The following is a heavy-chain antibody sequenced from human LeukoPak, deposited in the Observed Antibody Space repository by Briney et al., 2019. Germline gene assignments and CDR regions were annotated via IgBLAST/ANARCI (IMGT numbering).Heavy chain of an antibody. D-gene: IGHD6-13*01. Sequence: GGSRRLSCAASGFTFSSYSMNWVRQAPGKGLEWVSSISSSSSYIYYADSVKGRFTISRDNAKNSLYLQMNSLRAEDTAVYYCARVIAAAGDYWGQGTLVTVSS. CDR2: ISSSSSYI. J-gene: IGHJ4*02. CDR3: ARVIAAAGDY. V-gene: IGHV3-21*01. CDR1: GFTFSSYS.